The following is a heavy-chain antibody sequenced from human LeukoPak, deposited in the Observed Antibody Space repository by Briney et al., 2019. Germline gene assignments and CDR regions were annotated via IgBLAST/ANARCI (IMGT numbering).Heavy chain of an antibody. CDR3: ARGFSH. V-gene: IGHV4-34*01. CDR2: IDHSGST. Sequence: PSETLSLTCAVYGGSFIDYYWSWLRQPPGKGLEWIGEIDHSGSTTYNPSLKSRVTIPVDTSKNQFSLKLNSVTAADTAVYYCARGFSHWGQGTLVTVSS. J-gene: IGHJ4*02. CDR1: GGSFIDYY. D-gene: IGHD3-3*01.